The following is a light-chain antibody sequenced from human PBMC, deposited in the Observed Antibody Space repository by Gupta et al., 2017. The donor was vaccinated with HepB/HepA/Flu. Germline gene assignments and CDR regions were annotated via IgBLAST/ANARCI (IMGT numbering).Light chain of an antibody. Sequence: QSVLTQPPSVSAAPGQKVTIPCSGSSSNIGNHYVSWYQQLPGTAPKLLIYENNKRPSGIPYRFSGSKSGTSATLGITGRQTGDEADYYCGTWDSSLSAVVFGGGTKLTVL. CDR2: ENN. CDR3: GTWDSSLSAVV. CDR1: SSNIGNHY. J-gene: IGLJ2*01. V-gene: IGLV1-51*02.